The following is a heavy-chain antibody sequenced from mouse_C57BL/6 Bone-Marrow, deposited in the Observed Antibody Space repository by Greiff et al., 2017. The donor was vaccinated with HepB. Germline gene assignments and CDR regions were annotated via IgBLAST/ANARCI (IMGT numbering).Heavy chain of an antibody. CDR2: ISDGGSYT. J-gene: IGHJ3*01. V-gene: IGHV5-4*01. Sequence: EVQLVESGGGLVKPGGSLKLSCAASGFTFSSYAMSWVRQTPEKRLEWVATISDGGSYTYYPANVKGRFTIARDNAKTNLYLQLSHLKSEDTAMYYCAREGALGAAYWGQGTLVTVSA. CDR3: AREGALGAAY. D-gene: IGHD4-1*01. CDR1: GFTFSSYA.